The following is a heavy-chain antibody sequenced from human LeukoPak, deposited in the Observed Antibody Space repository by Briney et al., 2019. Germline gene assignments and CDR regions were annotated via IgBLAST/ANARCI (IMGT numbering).Heavy chain of an antibody. CDR2: IYNSGST. J-gene: IGHJ4*02. CDR3: ASGSGSYSPDY. Sequence: SETLSLTCTVSGGSIGSYYWSWIRQPPGKGLEWIGYIYNSGSTNYSPSLKSRVSISVDTPKNQFSLRLSSVTAADTAVYYCASGSGSYSPDYWGQGTLVTVSS. CDR1: GGSIGSYY. D-gene: IGHD1-26*01. V-gene: IGHV4-59*01.